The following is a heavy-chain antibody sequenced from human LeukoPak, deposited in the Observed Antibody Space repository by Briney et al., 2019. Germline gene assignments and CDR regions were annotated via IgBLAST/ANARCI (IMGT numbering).Heavy chain of an antibody. CDR3: TRVGYYDRNGDSIDALDI. V-gene: IGHV3-72*01. J-gene: IGHJ3*02. D-gene: IGHD3-22*01. CDR1: GLSFSDYY. Sequence: PGGSLRPFCEVSGLSFSDYYIDWVRQAPGRGLEWVGRTRNKAKGHTTEYAASLEGRFTISRDGSKNSVYLQMNSLKIEDTAVYYCTRVGYYDRNGDSIDALDIWGQGTWVTVSS. CDR2: TRNKAKGHTT.